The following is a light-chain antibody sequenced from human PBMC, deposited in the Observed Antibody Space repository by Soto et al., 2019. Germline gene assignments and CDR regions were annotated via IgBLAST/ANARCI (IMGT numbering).Light chain of an antibody. CDR1: QSVSRF. J-gene: IGKJ4*01. V-gene: IGKV3-11*01. CDR3: QQRFTWPLT. CDR2: RVS. Sequence: ETVLTQSPATLSLSPGERATLSCRASQSVSRFFAWYQQKPGQAPRLLIYRVSNRATGVPARFSGSGSGTDFTLSISMLEPEDSGVYYCQQRFTWPLTFGGGTKVEIK.